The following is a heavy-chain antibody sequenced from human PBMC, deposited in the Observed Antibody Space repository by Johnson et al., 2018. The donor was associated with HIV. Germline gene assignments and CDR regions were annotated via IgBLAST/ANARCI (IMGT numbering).Heavy chain of an antibody. CDR1: GFNVSSNY. V-gene: IGHV3-11*04. D-gene: IGHD6-19*01. J-gene: IGHJ3*01. Sequence: QVQLVESGGGLIQPGGSLRLSCAASGFNVSSNYMSWIRQAPGKGLEWVSYISSSGSPIYYADYVKGRFTISRDNSKNTLYLQMKSLRPEDTSIYYCAKDDNLGVWYSDAFDVWGQGTVVTVSS. CDR2: ISSSGSPI. CDR3: AKDDNLGVWYSDAFDV.